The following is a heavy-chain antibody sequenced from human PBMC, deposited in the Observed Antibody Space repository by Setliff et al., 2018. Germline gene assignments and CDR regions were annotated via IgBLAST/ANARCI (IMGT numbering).Heavy chain of an antibody. CDR1: GDSISRSTHY. CDR3: ARAHTWSLPNDNSGYPGWFDP. V-gene: IGHV4-39*02. Sequence: PSETLSLTCTVSGDSISRSTHYWAWIRQPPGKGLEWIGNIYKSGITYYNPSLKSRVTMSVDTSKNHVSLKLSSVTAADTAVYYCARAHTWSLPNDNSGYPGWFDPWGQGTLVTVSS. D-gene: IGHD3-22*01. CDR2: IYKSGIT. J-gene: IGHJ5*02.